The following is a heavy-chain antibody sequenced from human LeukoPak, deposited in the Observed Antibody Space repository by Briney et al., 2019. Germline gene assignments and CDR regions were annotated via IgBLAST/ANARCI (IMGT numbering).Heavy chain of an antibody. Sequence: GGSLRLSCAASGFTFSSYGMHWVRQAPGKGLEWVAVIWYDGSNKYYADSVKGRFTISRDNSKNTLYLQMNSLRAEDTAVYYCAKPTYTVLTLNWFDPWGQGTLVTVSS. CDR2: IWYDGSNK. CDR1: GFTFSSYG. CDR3: AKPTYTVLTLNWFDP. V-gene: IGHV3-33*06. D-gene: IGHD2-8*01. J-gene: IGHJ5*02.